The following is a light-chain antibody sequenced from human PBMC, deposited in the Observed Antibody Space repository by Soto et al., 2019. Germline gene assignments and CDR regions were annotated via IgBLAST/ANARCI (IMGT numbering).Light chain of an antibody. CDR1: QSVSSN. CDR3: QHYNNWPLT. J-gene: IGKJ1*01. V-gene: IGKV3-15*01. Sequence: EIVMTQSPATLSVSPGERATLSCRASQSVSSNLAWYQQKPGQAPRLLIYGTSTRATGIPARFSGSGSGTEFTLRISSLQSEDFAVYYCQHYNNWPLTFGQGTKVEIK. CDR2: GTS.